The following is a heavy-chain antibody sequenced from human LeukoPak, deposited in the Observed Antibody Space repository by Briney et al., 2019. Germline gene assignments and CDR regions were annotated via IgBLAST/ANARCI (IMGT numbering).Heavy chain of an antibody. CDR3: ARSLGSSSPFDY. D-gene: IGHD6-13*01. CDR2: IYYSGNT. Sequence: SETLSLTCTVSGGSISSYYWSWIRQPPGKGLEWIGYIYYSGNTNYNPSLKSRVTISVDTSKNQFSLNLSSVTAADTAVYYCARSLGSSSPFDYWGQGTLVTVSS. CDR1: GGSISSYY. J-gene: IGHJ4*02. V-gene: IGHV4-59*01.